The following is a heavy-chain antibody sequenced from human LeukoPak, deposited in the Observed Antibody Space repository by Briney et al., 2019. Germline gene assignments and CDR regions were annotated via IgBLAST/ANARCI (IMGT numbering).Heavy chain of an antibody. J-gene: IGHJ5*02. Sequence: TSETLSLTCTVSGGSISNYYWSWTRQPAGKGLEWIGRIYSNGDTNYNPSLKSRLTMSVDTSKNQFSLNLYSVTAADTAVYYCARGGTMGNANWFDPWGQGTLVTVSS. CDR3: ARGGTMGNANWFDP. D-gene: IGHD3-16*01. CDR1: GGSISNYY. CDR2: IYSNGDT. V-gene: IGHV4-4*07.